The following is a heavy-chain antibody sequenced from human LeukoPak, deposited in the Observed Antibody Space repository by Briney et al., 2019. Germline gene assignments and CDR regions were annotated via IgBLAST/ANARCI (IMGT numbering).Heavy chain of an antibody. CDR2: INPNSGGA. CDR1: GYTFTGYY. V-gene: IGHV1-2*02. CDR3: ARSSPPTYYHFYYYMDV. D-gene: IGHD6-13*01. J-gene: IGHJ6*03. Sequence: EASVKVSCKASGYTFTGYYMHWVRQAPGQGLEWMGWINPNSGGAKYAQNFQGRVIMTTDTSISTAYRELTSLRSDDTAVYYCARSSPPTYYHFYYYMDVWGKGSTVTVSS.